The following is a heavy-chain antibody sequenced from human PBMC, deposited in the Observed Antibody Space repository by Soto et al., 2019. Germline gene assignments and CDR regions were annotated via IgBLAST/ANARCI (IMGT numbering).Heavy chain of an antibody. Sequence: QVKLVEFGGAVVQSGRSLRLSCTASSFRFSAYGMHWVRQAPGKGLEWVALISDDGKTQFFTESVEGRFTISRDNSRNNLYLQMNRLRPEDTAVYYCVKGGYKTGWPPFDHWGHGTRVTVSS. CDR2: ISDDGKTQ. V-gene: IGHV3-30*18. CDR3: VKGGYKTGWPPFDH. D-gene: IGHD6-19*01. J-gene: IGHJ4*01. CDR1: SFRFSAYG.